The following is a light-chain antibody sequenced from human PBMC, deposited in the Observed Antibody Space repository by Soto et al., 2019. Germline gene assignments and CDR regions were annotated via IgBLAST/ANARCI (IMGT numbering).Light chain of an antibody. CDR3: NSYSGGTTLYL. CDR1: NTDVGGYNY. CDR2: DVS. Sequence: QSVLTQPASVSGSPGQSITISCTGTNTDVGGYNYVSWYQQHPGKAPKLLISDVSNRPSGVSFRFSGSKSGNTASLTISGLQAEDEADYYCNSYSGGTTLYLFGSGTKVTV. J-gene: IGLJ1*01. V-gene: IGLV2-14*01.